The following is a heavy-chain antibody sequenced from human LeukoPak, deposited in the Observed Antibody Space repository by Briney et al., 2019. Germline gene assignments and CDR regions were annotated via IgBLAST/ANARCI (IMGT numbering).Heavy chain of an antibody. CDR3: ARQILGVVPAAITNDY. J-gene: IGHJ4*02. CDR1: GGSFSGYY. D-gene: IGHD2-2*02. V-gene: IGHV4-34*01. Sequence: KTSETLSLTCAVYGGSFSGYYWSWIRQPPGKGLEWIGEINRSGSTNYNPSLKSRVTISVDTSKNQFSLKLSSVTAADTAVYYCARQILGVVPAAITNDYWGQGTLVTVSS. CDR2: INRSGST.